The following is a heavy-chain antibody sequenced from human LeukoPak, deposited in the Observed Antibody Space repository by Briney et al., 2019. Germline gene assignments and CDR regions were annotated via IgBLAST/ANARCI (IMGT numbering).Heavy chain of an antibody. Sequence: SGTPSLTSAVYGGSFCGYYWSWVRQPPGRGREWIGEINHSGSTNYNPSLTSRVTISVDTSKNQFSLKLSSVTAADTAVYYCARGVAAAGSRSWFDPWGQGTLVTVSS. D-gene: IGHD6-13*01. CDR1: GGSFCGYY. V-gene: IGHV4-34*01. CDR3: ARGVAAAGSRSWFDP. J-gene: IGHJ5*02. CDR2: INHSGST.